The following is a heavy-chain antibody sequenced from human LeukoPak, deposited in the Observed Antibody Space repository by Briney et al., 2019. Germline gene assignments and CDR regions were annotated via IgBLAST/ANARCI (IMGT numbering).Heavy chain of an antibody. D-gene: IGHD6-13*01. Sequence: GGSLRLSCAASGFTFSSHGMHWVRQAPGKGLEWVAFIQYDGSNKRYADAVKGRFTISRDNSKNTLYLQMNSLRAEDTAVYYCAAEGRIAAEVAFDIWGQGTMVTVSS. V-gene: IGHV3-30*02. CDR2: IQYDGSNK. CDR3: AAEGRIAAEVAFDI. CDR1: GFTFSSHG. J-gene: IGHJ3*02.